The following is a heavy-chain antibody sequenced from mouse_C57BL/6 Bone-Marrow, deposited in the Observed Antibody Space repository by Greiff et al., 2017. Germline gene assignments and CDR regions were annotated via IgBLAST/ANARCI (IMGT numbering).Heavy chain of an antibody. J-gene: IGHJ3*01. CDR3: ARSGYGSSYEFAY. CDR1: GYTFTSYW. D-gene: IGHD1-1*01. CDR2: IHPNSGST. V-gene: IGHV1-64*01. Sequence: QVQLQQSGAELVKPGASVKLSCKASGYTFTSYWMHWVKQRPGQGLEWIGMIHPNSGSTNYNEKFKSKATLTVDKSSSTAYMQLSSLTSEDSAVYYCARSGYGSSYEFAYWGQGTLVTVSA.